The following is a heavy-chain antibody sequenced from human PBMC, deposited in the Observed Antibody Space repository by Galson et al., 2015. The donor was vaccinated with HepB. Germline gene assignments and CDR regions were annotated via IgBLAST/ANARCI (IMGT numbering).Heavy chain of an antibody. D-gene: IGHD2-2*01. CDR1: GYTFTSYG. CDR2: ISAYNGNT. V-gene: IGHV1-18*04. CDR3: ARDLVPAAIRGGVFDY. J-gene: IGHJ4*02. Sequence: SVKVSCKASGYTFTSYGISWVRQAPGQGLEWMGWISAYNGNTNYAQKLQGRVTMTTDTSTSTAYMELRSLRSDDTAVYYCARDLVPAAIRGGVFDYWGQGTLVTVSS.